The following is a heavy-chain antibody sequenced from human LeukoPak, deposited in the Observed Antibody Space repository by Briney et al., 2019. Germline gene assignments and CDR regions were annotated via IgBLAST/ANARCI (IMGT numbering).Heavy chain of an antibody. CDR1: GFTFRRHW. Sequence: PGGSLRLSCAASGFTFRRHWMHWVRQAPGKGLVWVPRIKGDESYTNHADSMKGRFTISRDNAKNTLYLQMTSRRAEDTAIYYCVRDGDVYNFDHWGQGTLVTVSS. D-gene: IGHD5-24*01. CDR2: IKGDESYT. J-gene: IGHJ4*02. V-gene: IGHV3-74*01. CDR3: VRDGDVYNFDH.